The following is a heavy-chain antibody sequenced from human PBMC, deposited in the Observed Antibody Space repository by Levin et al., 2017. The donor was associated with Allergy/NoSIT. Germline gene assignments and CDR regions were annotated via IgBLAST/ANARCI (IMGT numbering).Heavy chain of an antibody. CDR3: AQLVRDYFDY. CDR2: INSDGSST. CDR1: GFTFSSYW. V-gene: IGHV3-74*01. J-gene: IGHJ4*02. Sequence: ETLSLTCAASGFTFSSYWMHWVRQAPGKGLVWVSRINSDGSSTSYADSVKGRFTISRDNAKNTLYLQMNSLRAEDTAVYYCAQLVRDYFDYWGQGTLVTVSS. D-gene: IGHD6-6*01.